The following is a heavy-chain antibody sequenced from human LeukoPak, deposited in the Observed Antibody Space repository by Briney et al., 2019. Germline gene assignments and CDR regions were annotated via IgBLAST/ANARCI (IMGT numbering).Heavy chain of an antibody. V-gene: IGHV4-34*01. J-gene: IGHJ4*02. CDR1: GGSFSGYY. D-gene: IGHD3-22*01. Sequence: PSETLSLTCAVYGGSFSGYYWSWIRQPPGKGLESIGEINHSGSTNYNPSLKSRVTISVDTSKNQFSLKLSSVTAADTAVYYCARAIRKYYYDSSGSRDPSDYWGQGTLVTVSS. CDR2: INHSGST. CDR3: ARAIRKYYYDSSGSRDPSDY.